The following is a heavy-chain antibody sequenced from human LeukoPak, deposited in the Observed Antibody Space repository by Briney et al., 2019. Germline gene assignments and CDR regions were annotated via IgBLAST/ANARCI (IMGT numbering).Heavy chain of an antibody. CDR2: IYYSGST. CDR3: ASYDFWSGYQDY. CDR1: GGSISSGGYS. Sequence: SETLSLTCTVSGGSISSGGYSWSWIRQPPGKGLEWIGYIYYSGSTYYNPSLKSRVTISVDTSKNQFSLKLSSVTAADTAVYCCASYDFWSGYQDYWGQGTLVTVSS. D-gene: IGHD3-3*01. V-gene: IGHV4-30-4*02. J-gene: IGHJ4*02.